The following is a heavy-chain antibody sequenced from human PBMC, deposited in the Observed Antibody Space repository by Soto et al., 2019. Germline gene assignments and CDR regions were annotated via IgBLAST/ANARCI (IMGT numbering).Heavy chain of an antibody. V-gene: IGHV4-4*07. D-gene: IGHD6-19*01. J-gene: IGHJ4*02. CDR1: CGSISSYY. Sequence: ASETLSLTCTVSCGSISSYYWSWVRQPAGKGLEWIGRVYTSGSTIYNPSLKSRVTVSLDTSKNQFSLKLTSVTAADTAVYYCCYSSGWYAEKFDSWGQGTLVTVSS. CDR2: VYTSGST. CDR3: CYSSGWYAEKFDS.